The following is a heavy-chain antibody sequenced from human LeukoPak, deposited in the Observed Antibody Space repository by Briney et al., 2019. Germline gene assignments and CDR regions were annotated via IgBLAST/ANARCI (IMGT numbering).Heavy chain of an antibody. CDR3: AKDFGAYAHFYLDN. V-gene: IGHV3-43*02. CDR1: GFTFENYA. CDR2: ITGDGRGT. J-gene: IGHJ4*02. D-gene: IGHD4-17*01. Sequence: GGSLRLSCVASGFTFENYAMHWVRQAPGKGLEWVSLITGDGRGTYFADSLRGRFTISRDNSKKSLYLQMNSLRAEATALYYCAKDFGAYAHFYLDNWGQGTLVTVSS.